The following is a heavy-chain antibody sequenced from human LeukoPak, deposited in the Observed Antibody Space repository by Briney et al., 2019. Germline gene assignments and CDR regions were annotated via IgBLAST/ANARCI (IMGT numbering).Heavy chain of an antibody. CDR2: INHSGST. CDR3: ARHPANRYCSSTSCYSSPFDY. CDR1: GYSISSGYY. J-gene: IGHJ4*02. Sequence: PSETLSLTCTVSGYSISSGYYWGWIRQPPGKGLEWIGEINHSGSTNYNPSLKSRVTISVDTSKNQFSLKLSSVTAADTAVYYCARHPANRYCSSTSCYSSPFDYWGQGTLVTVSS. D-gene: IGHD2-2*01. V-gene: IGHV4-38-2*02.